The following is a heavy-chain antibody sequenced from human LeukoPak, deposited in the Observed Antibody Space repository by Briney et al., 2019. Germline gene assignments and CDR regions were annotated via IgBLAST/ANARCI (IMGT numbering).Heavy chain of an antibody. CDR3: TRTSVGATGVRGFDP. Sequence: GGSLRLSCAASGFTFDDYGMSWVRQAPGKGLEWGSYINTRSTTIYYADSVKGRFTISRDNAKNSLYLQMNSLRAEDTALYYCTRTSVGATGVRGFDPWGQGTLVTVSS. D-gene: IGHD1-26*01. V-gene: IGHV3-48*01. CDR1: GFTFDDYG. CDR2: INTRSTTI. J-gene: IGHJ5*02.